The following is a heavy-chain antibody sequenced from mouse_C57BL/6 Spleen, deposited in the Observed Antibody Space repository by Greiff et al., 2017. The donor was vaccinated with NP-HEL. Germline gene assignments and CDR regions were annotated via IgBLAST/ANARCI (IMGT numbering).Heavy chain of an antibody. J-gene: IGHJ2*01. CDR2: IDPEDGET. D-gene: IGHD1-1*01. CDR1: GFNIKDYY. V-gene: IGHV14-2*01. CDR3: ARWYYGSSGYFDY. Sequence: EVKLEESGAELVKPGASVKLSCTASGFNIKDYYMHWVKQRTEQGLEGIGRIDPEDGETKYAPKFQGQATITADTSSKPADLQLSSLTSEDTAVYYCARWYYGSSGYFDYWGQGTTLTVSS.